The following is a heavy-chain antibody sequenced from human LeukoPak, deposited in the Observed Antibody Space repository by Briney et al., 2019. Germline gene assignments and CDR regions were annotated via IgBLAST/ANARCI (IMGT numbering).Heavy chain of an antibody. Sequence: SETLSLTCAVYGGSFSGYYWSWIRQPPGKGLEWIGEINHSGSTNYNPSLKSRVTISVDTSKNQFSLKLSSVTAADTAVYYCARGLRRITIFRRYYYYYMDVWGKGTTVTISS. CDR2: INHSGST. CDR3: ARGLRRITIFRRYYYYYMDV. V-gene: IGHV4-34*01. CDR1: GGSFSGYY. D-gene: IGHD3-9*01. J-gene: IGHJ6*03.